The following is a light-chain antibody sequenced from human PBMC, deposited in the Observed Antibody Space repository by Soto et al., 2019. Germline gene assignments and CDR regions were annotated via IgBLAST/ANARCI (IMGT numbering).Light chain of an antibody. V-gene: IGLV1-40*01. CDR1: SSNIGAGYD. CDR2: DNS. J-gene: IGLJ1*01. Sequence: QSVLTQPPSVSGAPGQRVTISCTGSSSNIGAGYDVHWYQQLPGTAPKPLMYDNSNRPSGVPDRFSGAKSGTSTSLAITGLQAEDEADYYCQSYDNSLIASYVFGTGTKVT. CDR3: QSYDNSLIASYV.